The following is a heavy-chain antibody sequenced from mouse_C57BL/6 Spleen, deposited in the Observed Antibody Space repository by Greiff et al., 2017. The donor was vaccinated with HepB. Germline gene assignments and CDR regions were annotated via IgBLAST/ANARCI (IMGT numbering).Heavy chain of an antibody. CDR1: GYAFTNYL. CDR2: INPGSGGT. J-gene: IGHJ2*01. V-gene: IGHV1-54*01. Sequence: QVQLQQSGAELVRPGTSVKVSCKASGYAFTNYLIEWVKQRPGQGLEWIGVINPGSGGTNYNEKFKGKATLTADKSSSTAYMQLSSLTSEDSAVYFCARGGTGDYWGQGTTLTVSS. CDR3: ARGGTGDY. D-gene: IGHD3-3*01.